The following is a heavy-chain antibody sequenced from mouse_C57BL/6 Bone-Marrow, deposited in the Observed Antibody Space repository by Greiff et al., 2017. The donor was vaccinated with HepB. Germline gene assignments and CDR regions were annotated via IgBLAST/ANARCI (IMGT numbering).Heavy chain of an antibody. V-gene: IGHV1-69*01. CDR1: GYTFTSYW. J-gene: IGHJ2*01. Sequence: QVQLQQPGAELVMPGASVKLSCKASGYTFTSYWMHWVKQRPGQGLEWIGEIDPSDSYTNYNQKFKGKSTLTVDKSSSTAYMQLSSLTSEDSAVYYCAREGGVVAHFDYWGQGPTLTVSS. CDR2: IDPSDSYT. D-gene: IGHD1-1*01. CDR3: AREGGVVAHFDY.